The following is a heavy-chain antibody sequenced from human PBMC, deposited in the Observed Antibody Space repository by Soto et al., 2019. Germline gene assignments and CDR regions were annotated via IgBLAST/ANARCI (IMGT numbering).Heavy chain of an antibody. CDR3: ARGDPYSDTLRNDAFDI. Sequence: EVQLVESGGGLVQPGGSLRLSCAASGFTFSSCAMHWVRQAPGKGLEYVSAIGSDGGNTYYANSVKDRFTISRDNSKNTLYLQMGSLRTEDMAVYYCARGDPYSDTLRNDAFDIWGQGTMVTVSS. CDR1: GFTFSSCA. V-gene: IGHV3-64*01. D-gene: IGHD5-18*01. J-gene: IGHJ3*02. CDR2: IGSDGGNT.